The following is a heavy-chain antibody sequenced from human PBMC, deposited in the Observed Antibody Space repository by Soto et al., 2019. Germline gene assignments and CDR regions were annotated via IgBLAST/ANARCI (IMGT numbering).Heavy chain of an antibody. J-gene: IGHJ6*02. CDR1: GGSFSRYY. D-gene: IGHD1-7*01. CDR3: ARGPLCITGTCYYGMDV. CDR2: INHSGST. Sequence: PSETLSLTCAVYGGSFSRYYWSWIRQPPGKGLEWIGEINHSGSTNYNPSLKSRVTISVDTSKNQFSLKLSSVTAADTAVYYCARGPLCITGTCYYGMDVWGQGTTVTVSS. V-gene: IGHV4-34*01.